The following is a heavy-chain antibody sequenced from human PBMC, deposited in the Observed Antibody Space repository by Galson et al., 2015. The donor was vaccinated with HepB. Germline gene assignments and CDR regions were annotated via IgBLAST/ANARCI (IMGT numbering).Heavy chain of an antibody. CDR2: IIPIFGTA. V-gene: IGHV1-69*13. CDR3: ARVSPPRSYFDH. CDR1: GGTFSSYA. J-gene: IGHJ4*02. Sequence: SVKVSCKASGGTFSSYAIGWVRQAPGQGLEWVGGIIPIFGTANYAQKFQGRVTITADESTSTAYMELSSLRSEDTAVYYCARVSPPRSYFDHWGQRTLVAVSS.